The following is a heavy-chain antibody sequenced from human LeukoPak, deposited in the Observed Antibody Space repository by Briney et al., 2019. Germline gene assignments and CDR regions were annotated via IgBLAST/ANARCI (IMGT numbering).Heavy chain of an antibody. Sequence: GGSLRLSCVASGFTFSRYWMHWVRQAPGKGLVWVARINSDGSSTTYADSVKGRFTISRDNAKNMLYLQMSSLRAEDTAVYYCARKGAVAGTVDYWGQGTLVTVSS. CDR1: GFTFSRYW. CDR3: ARKGAVAGTVDY. CDR2: INSDGSST. D-gene: IGHD6-19*01. V-gene: IGHV3-74*01. J-gene: IGHJ4*02.